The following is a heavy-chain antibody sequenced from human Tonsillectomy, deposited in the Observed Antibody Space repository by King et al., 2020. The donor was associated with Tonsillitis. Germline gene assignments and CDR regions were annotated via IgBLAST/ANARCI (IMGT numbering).Heavy chain of an antibody. CDR1: GFTFSSYS. CDR3: ASEMATRSGFDY. CDR2: IISSSSYI. J-gene: IGHJ4*02. V-gene: IGHV3-21*01. D-gene: IGHD5-24*01. Sequence: VQLVESGGGLVKPGGSLRLSCAASGFTFSSYSMNWVRQAPGKGLEWVSFIISSSSYIYYADSVKGRFTISRDNAKNSLYLQMNSLRAEDTAVYYCASEMATRSGFDYWGQGTLVTVSS.